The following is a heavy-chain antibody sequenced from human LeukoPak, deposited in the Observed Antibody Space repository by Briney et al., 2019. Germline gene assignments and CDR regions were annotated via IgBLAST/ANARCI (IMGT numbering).Heavy chain of an antibody. CDR2: ISSNSYI. D-gene: IGHD3-22*01. J-gene: IGHJ4*02. CDR1: GFTFSSYN. V-gene: IGHV3-21*01. CDR3: ARGSPYYYDSSGYYQAYDY. Sequence: GGSLRLSCAASGFTFSSYNMNWVRQAPGKGLEWVSSISSNSYIYYADSVKGRFTISRDNAKNSLYLQMNSLRAEDTAVHYCARGSPYYYDSSGYYQAYDYWGQGTLVTVSS.